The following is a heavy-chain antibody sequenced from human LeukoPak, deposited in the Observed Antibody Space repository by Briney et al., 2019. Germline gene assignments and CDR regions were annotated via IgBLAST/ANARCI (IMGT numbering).Heavy chain of an antibody. CDR1: GFTFDYYS. CDR3: ASGGRYSGSYSVVDY. Sequence: GGSLRLSCEASGFTFDYYSMSWVRQAPGKGLEWVALISWDGASTYYADSVKGRFTVSRDSSKNTLHLQMNSLRAEDTAVYYCASGGRYSGSYSVVDYWGQGTLVTVSS. CDR2: ISWDGAST. J-gene: IGHJ4*02. D-gene: IGHD1-26*01. V-gene: IGHV3-43*01.